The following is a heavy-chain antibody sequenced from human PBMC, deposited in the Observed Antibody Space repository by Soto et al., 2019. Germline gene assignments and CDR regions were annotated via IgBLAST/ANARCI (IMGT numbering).Heavy chain of an antibody. CDR3: ARDMTSYGMDV. CDR1: GFTFDDYA. V-gene: IGHV3-9*01. Sequence: SLRLSCAASGFTFDDYAMHWVRQAPGKGLEWVSGISWNSGSIGYADSVKGRFTISRDNAKNSLYLQMNSLRAEDTALYYCARDMTSYGMDVWGQGTTVTVSS. J-gene: IGHJ6*02. D-gene: IGHD2-2*01. CDR2: ISWNSGSI.